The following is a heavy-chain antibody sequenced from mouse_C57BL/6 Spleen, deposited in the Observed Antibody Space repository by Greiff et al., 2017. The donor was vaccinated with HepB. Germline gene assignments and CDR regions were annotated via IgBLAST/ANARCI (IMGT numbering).Heavy chain of an antibody. CDR2: IYPGSGST. Sequence: VQLQQPGAELVKPGASVKMSCKASGYTFTSYWITWVKQRPGQGLEWIGDIYPGSGSTNYNEKFKSKATLTVDTSSSTAYMQLSSLTSEDSAVYYCASRNYGNSPGFAYWGQGTLVTVSA. J-gene: IGHJ3*01. V-gene: IGHV1-55*01. CDR3: ASRNYGNSPGFAY. CDR1: GYTFTSYW. D-gene: IGHD2-1*01.